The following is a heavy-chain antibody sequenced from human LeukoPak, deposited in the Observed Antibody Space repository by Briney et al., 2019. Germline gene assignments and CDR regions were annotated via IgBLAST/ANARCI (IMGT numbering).Heavy chain of an antibody. V-gene: IGHV3-43*02. CDR3: ATWAFYHNLDV. D-gene: IGHD2/OR15-2a*01. CDR1: GFTIGPYA. J-gene: IGHJ6*02. Sequence: GGSLRLSCAASGFTIGPYAMYWVRQGPGRGLEWVSVIKADGSGTFYADSVRGRFTTSRDNSKNSLYLRMNSLTSEDTALYYCATWAFYHNLDVWGQGTTVIVSS. CDR2: IKADGSGT.